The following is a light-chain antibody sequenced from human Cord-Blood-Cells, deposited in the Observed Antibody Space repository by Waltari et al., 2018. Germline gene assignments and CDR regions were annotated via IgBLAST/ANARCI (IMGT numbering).Light chain of an antibody. CDR3: QQYDNRPIT. J-gene: IGKJ5*01. CDR2: DAS. CDR1: QDISNY. V-gene: IGKV1-33*01. Sequence: DIQMTQSTSSLSASVGDRVTITCQASQDISNYLNWYQQKPGKAPKLLIYDASNLETGFPSRFSGSGSGTDFTFTISSLQPEDIATYYCQQYDNRPITFGQGTRLEIK.